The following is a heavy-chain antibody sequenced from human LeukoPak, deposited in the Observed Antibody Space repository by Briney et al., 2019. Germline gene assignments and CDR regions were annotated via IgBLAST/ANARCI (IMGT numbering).Heavy chain of an antibody. J-gene: IGHJ6*02. CDR1: GGSISSSSYY. D-gene: IGHD3-10*01. Sequence: SETLSLTCTVSGGSISSSSYYWGWIRQPPGKGLEWIGSIYYSASTYYNPSLKSRVTISVDTSKNQFSLKLSSVTAADTAVYYCARGYYGFDSGYYYYGMDVWGQGTTVTVSS. CDR2: IYYSAST. V-gene: IGHV4-39*07. CDR3: ARGYYGFDSGYYYYGMDV.